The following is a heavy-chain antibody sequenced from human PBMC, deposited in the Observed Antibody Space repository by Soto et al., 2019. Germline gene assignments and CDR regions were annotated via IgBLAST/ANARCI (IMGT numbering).Heavy chain of an antibody. CDR2: ISYDGSNK. CDR3: ARDLYIGRGYSFDY. V-gene: IGHV3-30-3*01. J-gene: IGHJ4*02. Sequence: PGGSLRLSCAASGFTFSSYAMHWVRQAPGKGLEWVAVISYDGSNKYYADSVKGRFTISRDNSKNTLYLQMNSLRAEDTAVYYCARDLYIGRGYSFDYWGQGTLVTVSS. CDR1: GFTFSSYA. D-gene: IGHD5-18*01.